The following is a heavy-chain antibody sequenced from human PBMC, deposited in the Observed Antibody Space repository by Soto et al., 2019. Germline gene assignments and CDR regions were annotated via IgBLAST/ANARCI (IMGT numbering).Heavy chain of an antibody. CDR2: IYYSGST. CDR3: ARLRHLYYYGSRETYYFDY. J-gene: IGHJ4*02. CDR1: GGSISSSSYY. D-gene: IGHD3-10*01. Sequence: PSETLSLTCTVSGGSISSSSYYWGWIRQPPGKGLEWIGSIYYSGSTYYNPSLKSRVTISVDTSKNQFSLKLSSVTAADTAVYYCARLRHLYYYGSRETYYFDYWGQGTLVTVSS. V-gene: IGHV4-39*01.